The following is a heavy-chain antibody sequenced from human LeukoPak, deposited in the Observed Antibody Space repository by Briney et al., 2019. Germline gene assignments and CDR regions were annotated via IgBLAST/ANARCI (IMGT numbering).Heavy chain of an antibody. CDR1: GDSVSSKSAA. J-gene: IGHJ4*02. V-gene: IGHV6-1*01. Sequence: SQTLSLTCAISGDSVSSKSAAWNWIRQSPSRGLEWLGRTYYRSRWYNDSALSVKSRITINPDTSKNQFSPQLNSVTPEDTAVYYCARDPRIAAAAHFDYWGQGTLVTVSS. CDR2: TYYRSRWYN. D-gene: IGHD6-13*01. CDR3: ARDPRIAAAAHFDY.